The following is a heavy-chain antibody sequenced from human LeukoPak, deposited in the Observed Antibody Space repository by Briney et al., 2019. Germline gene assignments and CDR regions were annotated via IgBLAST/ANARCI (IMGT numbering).Heavy chain of an antibody. Sequence: PSETLSLTCTVSGGSISSYYWNWIRQPPGKGLEWIGYIYYGGSTNYNPSLKSRVTISVDTSKNEFSLKLNSVTAADTAVYYCARGGRYYDFWSGYSIFDYWGQGTLVTVSS. V-gene: IGHV4-59*08. CDR2: IYYGGST. D-gene: IGHD3-3*01. J-gene: IGHJ4*02. CDR3: ARGGRYYDFWSGYSIFDY. CDR1: GGSISSYY.